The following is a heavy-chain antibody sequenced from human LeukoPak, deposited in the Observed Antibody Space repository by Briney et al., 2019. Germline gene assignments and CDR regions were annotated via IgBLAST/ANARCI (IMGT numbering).Heavy chain of an antibody. CDR1: GGSISSYY. J-gene: IGHJ4*02. D-gene: IGHD1-1*01. CDR3: ARHNVHSGPPYFDY. V-gene: IGHV4-4*07. Sequence: PSETLSLTCTVSGGSISSYYWSWIRQPAGKGLEWIGRIYTSGSTNYNPSLKSRVTISVDTSKNQFSLKLSSVTAADTAVYYCARHNVHSGPPYFDYWGQGTLVTVSS. CDR2: IYTSGST.